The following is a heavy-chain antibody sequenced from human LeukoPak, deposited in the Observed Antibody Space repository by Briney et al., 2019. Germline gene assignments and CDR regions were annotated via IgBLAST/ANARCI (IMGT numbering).Heavy chain of an antibody. CDR2: INHSGST. Sequence: SETLSLTCAVYGGSFSGYYWSLIRQPAGKGLEWIGEINHSGSTNYNPSLKSRVTISVDTSKNQFSLKLSSVTAADTAVYYCARRRGRSGWYGDWYFDLWGRGTLVTVSS. D-gene: IGHD6-19*01. V-gene: IGHV4-34*01. CDR3: ARRRGRSGWYGDWYFDL. CDR1: GGSFSGYY. J-gene: IGHJ2*01.